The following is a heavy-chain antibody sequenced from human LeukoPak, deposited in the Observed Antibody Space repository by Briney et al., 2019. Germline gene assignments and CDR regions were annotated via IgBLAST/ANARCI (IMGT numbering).Heavy chain of an antibody. CDR3: ARSDIYCSGGTCPPNTFDAFDV. CDR1: GGSFSGYY. J-gene: IGHJ3*01. D-gene: IGHD2-15*01. Sequence: SETLSLTCAVYGGSFSGYYWSWIRQPPGKGLGWIGEINHSGSTNYNPSLKSRVTISVDTSKKQFSLRLNSVTAADTAIYYCARSDIYCSGGTCPPNTFDAFDVWGRGTMVTVSS. V-gene: IGHV4-34*01. CDR2: INHSGST.